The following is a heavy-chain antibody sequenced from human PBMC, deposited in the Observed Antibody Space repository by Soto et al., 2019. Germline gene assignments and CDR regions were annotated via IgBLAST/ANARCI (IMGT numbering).Heavy chain of an antibody. D-gene: IGHD3-3*01. V-gene: IGHV1-18*04. J-gene: IGHJ5*02. CDR1: GYTFTSYG. CDR2: ISAYNGNT. CDR3: ARDGPGITIVGVVLNCFDP. Sequence: ASVKVSCKASGYTFTSYGISWVRQAPGQGLEWMGWISAYNGNTNYAQKLQGRVTMTTDTSTSTAYMELKSLRSDDTAVYYCARDGPGITIVGVVLNCFDPWGQGTLVTVSS.